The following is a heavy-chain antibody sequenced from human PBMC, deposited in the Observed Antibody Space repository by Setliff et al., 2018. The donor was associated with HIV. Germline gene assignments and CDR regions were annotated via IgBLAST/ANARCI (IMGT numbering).Heavy chain of an antibody. J-gene: IGHJ4*02. CDR1: GYSISSGYY. D-gene: IGHD3-22*01. CDR2: IYHSGTT. V-gene: IGHV4-38-2*01. CDR3: ARLRGSSGYYVFDY. Sequence: SETLSLTCAVSGYSISSGYYWGWIRQPPGKGLEWIGNIYHSGTTYYNPSLKSRITISVDTSKNQFSLELSSVTAADTAVYYCARLRGSSGYYVFDYWGQGTLVTVSS.